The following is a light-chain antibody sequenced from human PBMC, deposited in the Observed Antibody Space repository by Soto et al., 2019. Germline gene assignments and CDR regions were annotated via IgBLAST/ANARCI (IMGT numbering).Light chain of an antibody. V-gene: IGKV3-20*01. CDR3: QQFDDSVT. Sequence: EIVLTQSPGTLSLSPGERATLSCRASQSVSSSYLAWYQQKPGQDPRLLIYGESSRATGIPDRFSGSGSGTDFTLTISRLEPEDSAVYYCQQFDDSVTFGQGTRLEI. CDR1: QSVSSSY. J-gene: IGKJ5*01. CDR2: GES.